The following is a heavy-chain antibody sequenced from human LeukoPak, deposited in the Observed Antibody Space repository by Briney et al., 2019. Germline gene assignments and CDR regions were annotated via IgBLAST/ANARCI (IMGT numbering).Heavy chain of an antibody. Sequence: ASVKVSCKASGYTFTSYDINWVRQATGQGLEWMGWMNPNSGNTGYAQKFQGRVTMTRDTSISTAYMELSSLRSEDTAVYYCARDRFYDSSGYPYYFDYWGQGTLVTVSS. CDR2: MNPNSGNT. J-gene: IGHJ4*02. CDR1: GYTFTSYD. D-gene: IGHD3-22*01. CDR3: ARDRFYDSSGYPYYFDY. V-gene: IGHV1-8*01.